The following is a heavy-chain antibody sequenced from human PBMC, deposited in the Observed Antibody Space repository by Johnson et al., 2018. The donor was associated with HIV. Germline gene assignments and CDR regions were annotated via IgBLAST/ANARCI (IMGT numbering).Heavy chain of an antibody. CDR2: MWYDGSNK. Sequence: QVQLVESGGGLVKPGGSLRLSCAASGFTFSNAWMRWVRQAPGKGLAWVAVMWYDGSNKYYADSAKGRFPISRYNSKNTLYLQMNSLRAEDTAVYYCAKDQWSSSWTNDAFDIWGQGTMVTVSS. CDR1: GFTFSNAW. D-gene: IGHD6-13*01. J-gene: IGHJ3*02. V-gene: IGHV3-33*06. CDR3: AKDQWSSSWTNDAFDI.